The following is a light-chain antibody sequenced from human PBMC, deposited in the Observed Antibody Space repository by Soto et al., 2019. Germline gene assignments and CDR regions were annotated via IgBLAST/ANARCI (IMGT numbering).Light chain of an antibody. V-gene: IGLV8-61*01. CDR2: STS. Sequence: QAVVTQEPSFSVSPGGTVTLTCGLTSGSVSTTYYPNWYQQTPGQASRTLTYSTSIRSSWVPNRFSVSILGNKAALTITGTHADDEADYHCMLYMGGGLVVFGGGTKLTVL. CDR3: MLYMGGGLVV. J-gene: IGLJ2*01. CDR1: SGSVSTTYY.